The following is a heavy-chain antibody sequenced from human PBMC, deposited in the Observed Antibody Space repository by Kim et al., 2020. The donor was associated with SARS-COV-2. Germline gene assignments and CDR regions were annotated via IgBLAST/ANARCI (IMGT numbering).Heavy chain of an antibody. CDR2: ISYDGSNK. D-gene: IGHD6-13*01. Sequence: GGSLRLSCAASGFTFSSYAMHWVRQAPGKGLEWVAVISYDGSNKYYADSVKGRFTISRDNSKNTLYLQMNSLRAEDTAVYYCARDRAAAGTLNWFDPWG. V-gene: IGHV3-30-3*01. CDR3: ARDRAAAGTLNWFDP. CDR1: GFTFSSYA. J-gene: IGHJ5*02.